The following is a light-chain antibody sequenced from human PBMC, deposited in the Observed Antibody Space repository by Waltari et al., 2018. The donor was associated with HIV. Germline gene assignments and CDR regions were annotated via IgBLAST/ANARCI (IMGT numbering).Light chain of an antibody. Sequence: SYELTQPPSVAVSPGQTARITCTGDALPKKYASWYQQKSGQAPVLVIYEDSKTPSGFPERCSGSSSGTTATLTISGAQVEDEADYYCYSTDNSGHHRVFGTGTKLTVL. CDR2: EDS. CDR3: YSTDNSGHHRV. V-gene: IGLV3-10*01. CDR1: ALPKKY. J-gene: IGLJ2*01.